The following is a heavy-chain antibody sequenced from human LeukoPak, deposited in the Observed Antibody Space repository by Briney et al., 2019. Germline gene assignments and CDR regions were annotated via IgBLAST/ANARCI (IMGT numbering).Heavy chain of an antibody. CDR1: GFTFSSYA. Sequence: PGGSLRLSCAASGFTFSSYAMHWVRQAPGKGLEWVAVISYDGSKIYYTESVKGRITISRDNSKNTLYLQMNNLRAEDTAVYYCARDLQVTAITTADYWGQGTLVTVSS. CDR3: ARDLQVTAITTADY. D-gene: IGHD2-21*02. V-gene: IGHV3-30*04. CDR2: ISYDGSKI. J-gene: IGHJ4*02.